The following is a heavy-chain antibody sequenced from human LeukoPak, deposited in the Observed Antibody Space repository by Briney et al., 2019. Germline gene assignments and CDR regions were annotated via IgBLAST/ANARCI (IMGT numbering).Heavy chain of an antibody. CDR3: AKDMGFYDILTGYYSTNFVSYMDV. CDR1: GFTFDDYA. CDR2: ISWNSGSI. J-gene: IGHJ6*03. V-gene: IGHV3-9*01. Sequence: GGSLRLSCAASGFTFDDYAMHWVRQAPGKGLEWVSGISWNSGSIGYADSVKGRFTISRDNAKNSLYLQMNSLRAEDTALYYCAKDMGFYDILTGYYSTNFVSYMDVWSKRTTVTISS. D-gene: IGHD3-9*01.